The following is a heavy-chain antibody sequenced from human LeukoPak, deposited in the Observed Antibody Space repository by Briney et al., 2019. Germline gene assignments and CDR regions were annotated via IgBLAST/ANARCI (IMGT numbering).Heavy chain of an antibody. CDR2: ISPDGSEK. D-gene: IGHD3-10*01. V-gene: IGHV3-7*03. J-gene: IGHJ6*02. CDR3: AKDITMVRSYGMDV. CDR1: GFSFSNYW. Sequence: GGSLRLSCAASGFSFSNYWMTWVRQVPGKGLEWVANISPDGSEKNFVDSAKGRFTFSRDNAKNSLYLQMSSLRAEDSAVYYCAKDITMVRSYGMDVWGQGTTVTVSS.